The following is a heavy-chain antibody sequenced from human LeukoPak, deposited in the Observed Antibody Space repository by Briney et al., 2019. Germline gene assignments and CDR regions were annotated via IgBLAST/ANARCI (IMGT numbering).Heavy chain of an antibody. CDR2: VYGSGST. Sequence: PSETLSLTCSVSGYSISNGHYWGWIRQPPGEGLEWIGSVYGSGSTYYNTSLKSRVTISVDTSKNQFSLSLNYVTVADTAVYFCARGPFGSGNYYHYYYMDVWGKGTTVTVSS. D-gene: IGHD3-10*01. CDR1: GYSISNGHY. CDR3: ARGPFGSGNYYHYYYMDV. J-gene: IGHJ6*03. V-gene: IGHV4-38-2*02.